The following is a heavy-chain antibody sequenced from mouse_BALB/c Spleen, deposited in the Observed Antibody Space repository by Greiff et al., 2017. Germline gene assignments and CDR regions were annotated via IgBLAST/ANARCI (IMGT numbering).Heavy chain of an antibody. CDR1: GFNIKDTY. CDR3: ARGYEYYYAMDY. J-gene: IGHJ4*01. CDR2: IDPANGNT. D-gene: IGHD2-14*01. V-gene: IGHV14-3*02. Sequence: EVQLVESGAELVKPGASVKLSCTASGFNIKDTYMHWVKQRPEQGLEWIGRIDPANGNTKYDPKFQGKATITADTSSNTAYLQLSSLTSEDTAVYYCARGYEYYYAMDYWGQGTSVTVSS.